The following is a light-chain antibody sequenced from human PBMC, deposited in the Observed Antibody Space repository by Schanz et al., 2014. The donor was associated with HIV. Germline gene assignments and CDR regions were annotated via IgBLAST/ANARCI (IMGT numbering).Light chain of an antibody. Sequence: QSALTQPPSASGSPGQSVTISCTGTSSDVGAYKYVSWYQQHPGKAPKLMIFEVSERPSGVPDRFSGSKSGNTASLTVSGLQAEDEADYYCSSYGGNYNLLFGGGTKLTVL. J-gene: IGLJ2*01. V-gene: IGLV2-8*01. CDR2: EVS. CDR3: SSYGGNYNLL. CDR1: SSDVGAYKY.